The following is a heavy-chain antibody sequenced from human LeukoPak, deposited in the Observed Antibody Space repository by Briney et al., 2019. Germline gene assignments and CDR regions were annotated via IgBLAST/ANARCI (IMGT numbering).Heavy chain of an antibody. V-gene: IGHV3-21*01. CDR1: GFTFSSYS. D-gene: IGHD3-22*01. J-gene: IGHJ3*01. CDR3: ASKHYYDSSPL. Sequence: GGSLRLSCAASGFTFSSYSMNWVRQAPGKGLEWVSSISSSSSYIYYADSVKGRSTISRNNSKNSINLQCNSRKPEAPALYYCASKHYYDSSPLWGQGTMVGVSS. CDR2: ISSSSSYI.